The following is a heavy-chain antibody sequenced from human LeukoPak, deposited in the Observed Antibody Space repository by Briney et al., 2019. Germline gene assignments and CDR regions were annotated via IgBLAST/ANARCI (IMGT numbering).Heavy chain of an antibody. CDR3: ARDGGRKDDY. Sequence: GGSLRLSCAASGFTFDDYGMSWVRQAPGKGLEWVANIKQDGSEKYYVDSVKGRFTISRDNAKNSLYLQMNSLRAEDMAVYYCARDGGRKDDYWGQGTLVTVSS. CDR2: IKQDGSEK. CDR1: GFTFDDYG. V-gene: IGHV3-7*01. J-gene: IGHJ4*02. D-gene: IGHD2-15*01.